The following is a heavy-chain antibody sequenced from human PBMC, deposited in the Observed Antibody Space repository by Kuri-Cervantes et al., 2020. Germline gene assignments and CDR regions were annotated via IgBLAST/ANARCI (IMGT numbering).Heavy chain of an antibody. J-gene: IGHJ6*03. CDR1: GFTFSSYG. D-gene: IGHD2-21*01. Sequence: GESLKISCAASGFTFSSYGMHWVRQAPGKGLEWVAIIWYDGSNKYYADSVKGRFTISRDNSKNTLYLQMNSLRAEDTAVYYCARDAIPTDYYHFYMDVWGKGTTVTVSS. CDR2: IWYDGSNK. V-gene: IGHV3-33*08. CDR3: ARDAIPTDYYHFYMDV.